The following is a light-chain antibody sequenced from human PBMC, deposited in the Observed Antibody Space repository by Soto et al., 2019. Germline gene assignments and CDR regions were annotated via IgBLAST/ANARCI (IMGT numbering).Light chain of an antibody. CDR2: AAS. Sequence: DLQMTQSPSSLSASVGDRVTITCRASQSISNYLNWYQQKPGKAPKFLIYAASSLQSGVPSRFSGSGSGTDFTLTISSLQPEDFATYYCQQSYSTPRLTFGGGTKVEIK. V-gene: IGKV1-39*01. CDR3: QQSYSTPRLT. J-gene: IGKJ4*01. CDR1: QSISNY.